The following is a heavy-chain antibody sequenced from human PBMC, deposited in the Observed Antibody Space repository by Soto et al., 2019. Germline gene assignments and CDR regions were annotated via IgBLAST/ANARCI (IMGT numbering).Heavy chain of an antibody. CDR1: GGFVSSASYF. Sequence: QVQLQESGPGLVKPSETLSLTCTVSGGFVSSASYFWSWIRQPPGKEMEFIAYVYYTGTTKYSPSLKSRVSISLDTSKNQFSLNLSSVTTADTAIYYCARMMFGEVTYWFDPWGQGILVTVS. CDR3: ARMMFGEVTYWFDP. D-gene: IGHD3-3*01. V-gene: IGHV4-61*01. J-gene: IGHJ5*02. CDR2: VYYTGTT.